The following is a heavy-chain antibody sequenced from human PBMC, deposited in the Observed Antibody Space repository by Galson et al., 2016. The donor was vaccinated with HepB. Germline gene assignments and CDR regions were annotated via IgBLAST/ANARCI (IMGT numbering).Heavy chain of an antibody. V-gene: IGHV2-5*02. Sequence: PALVKPTQTLTLTCTFSGFSLSTSGVGVGWIRQPPGKALEWLAPIYWDDEKRYSPSLKSRLTITKDTSKNQVFFTMTNMDPVDTATYYCAHRHWGCSTGIFYGCAYLNYWGQGTLVTVSS. J-gene: IGHJ4*02. CDR2: IYWDDEK. CDR3: AHRHWGCSTGIFYGCAYLNY. D-gene: IGHD2-15*01. CDR1: GFSLSTSGVG.